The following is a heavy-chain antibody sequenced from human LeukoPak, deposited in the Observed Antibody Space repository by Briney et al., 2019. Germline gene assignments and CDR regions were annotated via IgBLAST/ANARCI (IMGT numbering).Heavy chain of an antibody. V-gene: IGHV1-8*01. J-gene: IGHJ6*02. CDR3: ARAARLYSSSLDVNYYYGMDV. D-gene: IGHD6-6*01. CDR2: MNPNSGNT. CDR1: GYTFTSYD. Sequence: ASVKVSCKASGYTFTSYDINWVRQATGQGLEWMGWMNPNSGNTGYAQKFQGRVTMTRSTSISTAYMELSSLRSEDTTVYYCARAARLYSSSLDVNYYYGMDVWGQGTTVTVSS.